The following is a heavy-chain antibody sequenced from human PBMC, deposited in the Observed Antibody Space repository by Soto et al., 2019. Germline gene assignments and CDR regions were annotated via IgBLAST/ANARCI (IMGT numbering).Heavy chain of an antibody. Sequence: EVQLVESGGGLVQPGGSLRLSCAASGFTFSSYWMHWVRQAPGKGLVWVSRINSDGSSTSYADSVKGRFTISRDNAKNSLYLQMNSLSAEATAAYSGARGAYYDLWSMDVWGQGSTGTVSS. D-gene: IGHD3-3*01. CDR2: INSDGSST. V-gene: IGHV3-74*01. CDR3: ARGAYYDLWSMDV. CDR1: GFTFSSYW. J-gene: IGHJ6*02.